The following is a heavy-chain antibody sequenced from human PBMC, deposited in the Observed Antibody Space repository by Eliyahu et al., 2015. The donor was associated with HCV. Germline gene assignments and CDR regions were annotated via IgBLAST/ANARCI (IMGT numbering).Heavy chain of an antibody. Sequence: QVQLQESGPGLVKPSETLSLTCTVSGGSIXSYYWXWIRQPPGKGLEWIGYIYYSGSTNYNPPLKSRVTISVDTSKNQFSLKLSSVTAADTAVYYCARVMDSSGYFSGYYYYYGMDVWGQGTTVTVSS. CDR1: GGSIXSYY. CDR2: IYYSGST. CDR3: ARVMDSSGYFSGYYYYYGMDV. J-gene: IGHJ6*02. V-gene: IGHV4-59*01. D-gene: IGHD3-22*01.